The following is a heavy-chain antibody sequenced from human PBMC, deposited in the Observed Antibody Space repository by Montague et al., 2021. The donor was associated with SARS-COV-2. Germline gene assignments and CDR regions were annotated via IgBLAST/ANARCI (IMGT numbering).Heavy chain of an antibody. V-gene: IGHV4-34*01. CDR2: ITHSGGI. Sequence: SETLSLTCAVYGGSFNDYYWTWVRQPPGKGLEWIGEITHSGGIKYNPSLQNRVSMSVDKSKNQFSLKLTSVTVADAATYYCARGQVTAFAVPIVFPAAGALDSWGRGTTVTVSS. D-gene: IGHD3-3*01. CDR1: GGSFNDYY. CDR3: ARGQVTAFAVPIVFPAAGALDS. J-gene: IGHJ3*01.